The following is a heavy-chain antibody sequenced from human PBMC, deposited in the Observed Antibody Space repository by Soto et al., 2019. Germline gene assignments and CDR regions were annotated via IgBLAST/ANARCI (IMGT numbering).Heavy chain of an antibody. J-gene: IGHJ4*02. Sequence: GGSLRLSCAASGFTFSDYYMSWIRQAPGKGLEWVSYISSSGSTIYYADSVKGRFTISRDNAKNSLYLQMNSLRAEDTAVYYCAKDLRTVVPAAPFDYWGQGTLVTVSS. CDR2: ISSSGSTI. V-gene: IGHV3-11*01. D-gene: IGHD2-2*01. CDR3: AKDLRTVVPAAPFDY. CDR1: GFTFSDYY.